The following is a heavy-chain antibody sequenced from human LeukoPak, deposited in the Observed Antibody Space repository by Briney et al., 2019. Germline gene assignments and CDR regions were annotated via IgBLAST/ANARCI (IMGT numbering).Heavy chain of an antibody. J-gene: IGHJ3*02. CDR3: ARGEYSSPRSAFDI. Sequence: ASVKVSCKASGYTFTSYYMHWLRQAPGQGLEWMGIINPSGGSTTYAQKFQGRVTMTRDMSTSTVYMELSSLRAEDTAVYSCARGEYSSPRSAFDIWGQGTMVTVSS. D-gene: IGHD6-6*01. CDR1: GYTFTSYY. CDR2: INPSGGST. V-gene: IGHV1-46*01.